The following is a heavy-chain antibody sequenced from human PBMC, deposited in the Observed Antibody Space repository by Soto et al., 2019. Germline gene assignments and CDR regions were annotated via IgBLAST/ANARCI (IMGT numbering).Heavy chain of an antibody. Sequence: EVQLLESGGGLVQPGGSLRLSCAASGFTFSSYAMSWVRQAPGKGLEWVSAISGSGGSTYYADSVKGRFTISRDNSKNTLYLQMDSLRAEDTAVYYCAKDEYSSGWYSTDVWGQGTTVTVSS. J-gene: IGHJ6*02. V-gene: IGHV3-23*01. CDR3: AKDEYSSGWYSTDV. CDR2: ISGSGGST. CDR1: GFTFSSYA. D-gene: IGHD6-19*01.